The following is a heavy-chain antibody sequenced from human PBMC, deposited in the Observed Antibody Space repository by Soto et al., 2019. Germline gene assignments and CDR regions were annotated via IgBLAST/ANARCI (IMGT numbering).Heavy chain of an antibody. J-gene: IGHJ4*02. V-gene: IGHV3-30*18. CDR3: AKEGGLSGSYYISSSYYFDY. Sequence: QVQLVESGGGVVQPGRSLRLSCVASGFTFSSYGMHWVRQAPGKGLEWVAIISYDGSNTYYADSVKGRFTISGDNSQNTLYLQMSSRRAEATSVYYCAKEGGLSGSYYISSSYYFDYWGQGTLVTVSS. D-gene: IGHD1-26*01. CDR2: ISYDGSNT. CDR1: GFTFSSYG.